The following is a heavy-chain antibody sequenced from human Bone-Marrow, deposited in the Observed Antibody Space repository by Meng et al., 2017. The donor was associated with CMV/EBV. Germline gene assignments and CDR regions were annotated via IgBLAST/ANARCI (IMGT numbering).Heavy chain of an antibody. CDR1: GASVSSNNYY. V-gene: IGHV4-39*07. CDR3: ARAIKYCSGGTCYSGRVDN. Sequence: SETLSLTCTVSGASVSSNNYYWGWIRQPPGKGLEWIGSIYHTGSTNYNPSLKSRVTTSVDTSKNQFSLTLSSVTAADTAVYYCARAIKYCSGGTCYSGRVDNWGQGTLVTVSS. CDR2: IYHTGST. D-gene: IGHD2-15*01. J-gene: IGHJ4*02.